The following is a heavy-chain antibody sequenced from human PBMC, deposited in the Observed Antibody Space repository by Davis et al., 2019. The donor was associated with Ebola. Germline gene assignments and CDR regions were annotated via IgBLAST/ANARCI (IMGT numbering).Heavy chain of an antibody. CDR3: ARGRRLWFGELFNYGMDV. CDR1: GGSFSGYY. Sequence: MPSETLSLTCAVYGGSFSGYYWSWIRQPPGKGLEWIGEINHSGSTNYNPSLKSRVTISVDTSKNQFSLKLSSVTAADTAVYYCARGRRLWFGELFNYGMDVWGQGTTVTVPS. D-gene: IGHD3-10*01. J-gene: IGHJ6*02. CDR2: INHSGST. V-gene: IGHV4-34*01.